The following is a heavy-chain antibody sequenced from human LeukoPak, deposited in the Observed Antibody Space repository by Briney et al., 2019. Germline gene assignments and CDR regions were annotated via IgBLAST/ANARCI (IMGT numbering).Heavy chain of an antibody. CDR2: ISTNTGTP. V-gene: IGHV7-4-1*02. Sequence: ASVKVSCKASGYTFTNYAINWVRQAPGRGLEYMGWISTNTGTPTYAQGFTGRFVFSLDTSVSTAFLQISSLKAEDTAVYYCSRPEGIHLGIDSFDIWGQGTLVTVSS. CDR1: GYTFTNYA. D-gene: IGHD5-18*01. CDR3: SRPEGIHLGIDSFDI. J-gene: IGHJ3*02.